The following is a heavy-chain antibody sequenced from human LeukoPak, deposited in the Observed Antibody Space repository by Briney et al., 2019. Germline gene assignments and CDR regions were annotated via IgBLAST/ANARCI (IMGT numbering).Heavy chain of an antibody. CDR1: GFTFSAYW. Sequence: PGGSLRLSRSASGFTFSAYWMSWVRQAPGKGLEWVANIKQDGSEKNYVDSVKGRFTISRDNAKNSLYLQMNSLRGEDTAVYYCARDTPGEESHWGQGTLVTVSS. D-gene: IGHD2-2*01. CDR3: ARDTPGEESH. J-gene: IGHJ4*02. V-gene: IGHV3-7*01. CDR2: IKQDGSEK.